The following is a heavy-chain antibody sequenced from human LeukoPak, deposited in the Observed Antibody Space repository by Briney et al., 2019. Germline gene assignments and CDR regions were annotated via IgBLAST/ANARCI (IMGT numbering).Heavy chain of an antibody. V-gene: IGHV1-8*01. CDR1: GYTFTSYD. CDR3: ARDKAPWFGEFGGFYYYMDV. J-gene: IGHJ6*03. CDR2: MNPNSGNT. D-gene: IGHD3-10*01. Sequence: ASVKVSCKASGYTFTSYDINWVRQATGQGLEWMGWMNPNSGNTGYAQKFQGRVTMTRSTSISTAYMELSSLRFEDTAVYYCARDKAPWFGEFGGFYYYMDVWGKGTTVTISS.